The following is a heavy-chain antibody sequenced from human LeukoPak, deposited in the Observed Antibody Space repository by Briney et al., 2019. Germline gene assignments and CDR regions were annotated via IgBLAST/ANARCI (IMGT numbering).Heavy chain of an antibody. CDR1: GGSISSYY. J-gene: IGHJ5*02. CDR3: ARHGPVFDDYYESSGYSQNWFDP. Sequence: SETLSLTCTVSGGSISSYYWSWIRHPPGKGLEWIGYIYTSGSTNYNPSLKSRVTISVDTSKNQFSLKLSSVTAADTAVYYCARHGPVFDDYYESSGYSQNWFDPWGQGTLVTVSS. CDR2: IYTSGST. V-gene: IGHV4-4*09. D-gene: IGHD3-22*01.